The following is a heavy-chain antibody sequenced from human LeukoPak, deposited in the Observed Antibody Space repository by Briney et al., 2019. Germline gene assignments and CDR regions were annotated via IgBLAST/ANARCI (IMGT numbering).Heavy chain of an antibody. J-gene: IGHJ5*02. D-gene: IGHD2-2*01. CDR1: GGTFSSYA. CDR3: ARDLDCSSTSCYPNWFDP. CDR2: IIPIFGTA. V-gene: IGHV1-69*05. Sequence: SVKVSCKASGGTFSSYAISWVRQAPGQGLEWMGGIIPIFGTANYAQKFQGRVTITTDESTSTAYMELSSLRSEDTAVYYCARDLDCSSTSCYPNWFDPWGQGTLVTVSS.